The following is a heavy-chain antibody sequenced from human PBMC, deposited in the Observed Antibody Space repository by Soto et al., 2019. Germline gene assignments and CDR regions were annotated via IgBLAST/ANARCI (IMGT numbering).Heavy chain of an antibody. V-gene: IGHV4-59*01. CDR3: ARDRTTVNWYFDL. D-gene: IGHD3-16*02. CDR1: GDSITTNY. Sequence: QVQLQESGPALVKTSETLSLTCTVSGDSITTNYWSWLRQPPGKGLEWIGYIYYSENTNYSPSLTSRATISMETSKNQLSLKLPSVTAADTAVYYCARDRTTVNWYFDLWGRGTLVTVSS. CDR2: IYYSENT. J-gene: IGHJ2*01.